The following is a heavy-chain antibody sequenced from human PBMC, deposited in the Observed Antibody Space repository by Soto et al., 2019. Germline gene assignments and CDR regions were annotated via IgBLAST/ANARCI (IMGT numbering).Heavy chain of an antibody. CDR1: EFTFRSYP. V-gene: IGHV3-23*01. D-gene: IGHD6-6*01. CDR2: IADSVGRT. J-gene: IGHJ1*01. Sequence: WGSLRLSCAASEFTFRSYPMTWVRQAPGKGLEWVSSIADSVGRTYYADSVKGRFTISRDNSKNTLYLQMNSLRADDTAVYYCSKAYTPPARLLLHWGQGTLVTVSA. CDR3: SKAYTPPARLLLH.